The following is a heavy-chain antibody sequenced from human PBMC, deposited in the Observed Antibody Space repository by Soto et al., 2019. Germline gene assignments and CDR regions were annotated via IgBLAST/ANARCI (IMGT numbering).Heavy chain of an antibody. J-gene: IGHJ6*03. CDR2: MNPNSGNT. V-gene: IGHV1-8*01. D-gene: IGHD3-10*01. Sequence: ASVKVSCKASGYTFTSYDINWVRQATGQGLEWMGWMNPNSGNTGYAQKFQGRVTMTRNTSISTAYMELSSLRSEDTAVYYCARGPRVEGNYYYYYMDVWGKGTTVTVSS. CDR1: GYTFTSYD. CDR3: ARGPRVEGNYYYYYMDV.